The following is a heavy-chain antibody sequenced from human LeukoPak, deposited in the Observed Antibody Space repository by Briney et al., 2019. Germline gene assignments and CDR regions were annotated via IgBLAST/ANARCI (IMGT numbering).Heavy chain of an antibody. V-gene: IGHV1-24*01. J-gene: IGHJ3*02. D-gene: IGHD5-12*01. Sequence: ASVKVSCKVSGYTLTELSMHWVRQAPGKGLEWMGGFDPEDGETIYAQKFQGRVTMTEDTSTDTAYMELSSLRSEDTAVYYCATAAGYRIRRTNLKPGHAFDIWGQGTMVTVSS. CDR1: GYTLTELS. CDR2: FDPEDGET. CDR3: ATAAGYRIRRTNLKPGHAFDI.